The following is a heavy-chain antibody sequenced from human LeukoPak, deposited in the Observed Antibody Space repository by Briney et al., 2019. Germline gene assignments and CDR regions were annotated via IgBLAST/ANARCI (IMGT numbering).Heavy chain of an antibody. CDR1: GFTFSSYE. CDR2: ISSSGSTI. CDR3: ARVESSGWYLGY. V-gene: IGHV3-48*03. Sequence: GGSLRLSCAASGFTFSSYEMNWVRQAPGKGLEWVSYISSSGSTIYYADSVKGRFTISRDNAKNSLYLQMNSLRAEDTAVYYCARVESSGWYLGYWGQGTLVTVSS. J-gene: IGHJ4*02. D-gene: IGHD6-19*01.